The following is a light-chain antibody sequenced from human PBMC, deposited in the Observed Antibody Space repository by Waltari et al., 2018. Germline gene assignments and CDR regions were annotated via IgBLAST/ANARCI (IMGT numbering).Light chain of an antibody. CDR3: CSFAHRSTYV. CDR2: HVN. CDR1: NTDVGSHDL. J-gene: IGLJ1*01. Sequence: QSALTQPASVSGSPGQSLTISCTGTNTDVGSHDLVSWYQQHPGKAPMSIIYHVNKRPSGVPNRFSGSKSGNTASLTMSGLQAEDEADYYCCSFAHRSTYVFGTGTKVTVL. V-gene: IGLV2-23*02.